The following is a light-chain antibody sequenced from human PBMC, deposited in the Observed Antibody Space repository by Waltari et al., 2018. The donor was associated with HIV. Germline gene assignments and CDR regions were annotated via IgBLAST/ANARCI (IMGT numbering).Light chain of an antibody. CDR3: MQSLHLLYT. CDR1: QSLKHTDGKTS. V-gene: IGKV2D-29*02. J-gene: IGKJ2*01. Sequence: DIVMTQTPPSLSVTPGQPASFSCTSSQSLKHTDGKTSLYWYLQRPGQSPQVLIYEVSNRYAGVPDRFSGSGSGTHFTLKIARVEAEDVGSYYCMQSLHLLYTFGQGTKLEIK. CDR2: EVS.